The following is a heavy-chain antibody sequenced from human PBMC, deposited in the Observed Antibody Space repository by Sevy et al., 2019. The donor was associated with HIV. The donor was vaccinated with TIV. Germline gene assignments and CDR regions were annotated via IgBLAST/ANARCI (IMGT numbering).Heavy chain of an antibody. CDR3: VRRGVDAYNVYFDL. D-gene: IGHD3-10*01. V-gene: IGHV3-21*05. CDR2: ISTGTDHI. J-gene: IGHJ4*02. Sequence: GESLKISCTASGFTCSADSMNWVRQAPGKGLEWLSYISTGTDHIYYADSAKGRFTISRDDAKKSVYLEMKSLRDQDTALYYCVRRGVDAYNVYFDLWGQGTLVTVSS. CDR1: GFTCSADS.